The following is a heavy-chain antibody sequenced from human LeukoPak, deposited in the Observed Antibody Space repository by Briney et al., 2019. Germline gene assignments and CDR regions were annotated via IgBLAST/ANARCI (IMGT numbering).Heavy chain of an antibody. CDR1: GFTFSSYA. CDR2: ISGSGGST. V-gene: IGHV3-23*01. CDR3: AKGRYYGSGSSLFDY. Sequence: GGSLRLSFAASGFTFSSYAMSWVRQAPGKGLEWVSAISGSGGSTYYADSVKGRFTISRDNSKNTLYLQMNSLRAEDTAVYYCAKGRYYGSGSSLFDYWGQGTLVTVSS. D-gene: IGHD3-10*01. J-gene: IGHJ4*02.